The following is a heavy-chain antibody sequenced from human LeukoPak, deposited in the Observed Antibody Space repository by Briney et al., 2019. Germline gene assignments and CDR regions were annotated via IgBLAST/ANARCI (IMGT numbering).Heavy chain of an antibody. Sequence: GGSLRLSCAASGFTFSSYAMSWVRQAPGKGLEWVSGLRGSGGSKYYADSVKGRFTISRDNSKNTLYLQMISLRAEDTAVYYCAKGIRQLGNYYYYMDVRGKGTTVTVSS. CDR3: AKGIRQLGNYYYYMDV. V-gene: IGHV3-23*01. CDR1: GFTFSSYA. CDR2: LRGSGGSK. D-gene: IGHD7-27*01. J-gene: IGHJ6*03.